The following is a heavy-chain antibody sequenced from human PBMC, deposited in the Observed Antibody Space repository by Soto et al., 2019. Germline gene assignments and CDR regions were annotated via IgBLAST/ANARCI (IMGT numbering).Heavy chain of an antibody. Sequence: PSETLSLTCTVSGGSISSGGYYWSWIRQHPGKGLEWIGYIYYSGSTYYNPSLKSRVTISVDTSKNQFSLKLSSVTAADTAVYYCARRARRLWFGEFDPWGQGTLVTVSS. CDR2: IYYSGST. CDR3: ARRARRLWFGEFDP. V-gene: IGHV4-31*03. CDR1: GGSISSGGYY. J-gene: IGHJ5*02. D-gene: IGHD3-10*01.